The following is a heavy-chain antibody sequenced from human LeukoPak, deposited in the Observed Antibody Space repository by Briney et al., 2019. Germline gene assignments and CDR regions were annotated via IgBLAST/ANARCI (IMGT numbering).Heavy chain of an antibody. V-gene: IGHV3-23*01. CDR2: ISGGGDNT. D-gene: IGHD1-1*01. CDR3: AKPVDGASVQRYFQH. J-gene: IGHJ1*01. Sequence: GGSLRPSCAASGFTFSSYWMSWVRQAPGKGLEWVSAISGGGDNTYYADSVRGRFTISRDNSKNTLFLQMNSLRAEDTAIYYCAKPVDGASVQRYFQHWGQGTLVTVSS. CDR1: GFTFSSYW.